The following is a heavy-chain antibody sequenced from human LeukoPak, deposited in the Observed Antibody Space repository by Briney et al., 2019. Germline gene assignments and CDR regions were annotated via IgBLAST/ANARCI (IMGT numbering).Heavy chain of an antibody. CDR2: IYSGGST. J-gene: IGHJ6*03. CDR1: GFTFSSYG. V-gene: IGHV3-53*01. CDR3: ARGNYYYYMDV. Sequence: GGSLRLSCAASGFTFSSYGMHWVRQAPGKGLEWVSVIYSGGSTYYADSVKGRFTISRDNSKNTLYLQMNSLRAEDTAVYYCARGNYYYYMDVWGKGTTVTVSS.